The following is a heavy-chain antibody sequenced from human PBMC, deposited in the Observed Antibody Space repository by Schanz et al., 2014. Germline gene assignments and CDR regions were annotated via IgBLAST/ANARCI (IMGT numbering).Heavy chain of an antibody. CDR2: ISGSGGST. Sequence: VQLVDSGGGVVQPGRSLRLSCAASGFMFSSYGMHWVRQAPGKGLEWVSAISGSGGSTYYADSVKGRFTISRDNSKNTLYLQMNSLRAEDTAVYYCAKGRFGELSAFDIWGQGTMVTVSS. J-gene: IGHJ3*02. D-gene: IGHD3-10*01. V-gene: IGHV3-23*04. CDR1: GFMFSSYG. CDR3: AKGRFGELSAFDI.